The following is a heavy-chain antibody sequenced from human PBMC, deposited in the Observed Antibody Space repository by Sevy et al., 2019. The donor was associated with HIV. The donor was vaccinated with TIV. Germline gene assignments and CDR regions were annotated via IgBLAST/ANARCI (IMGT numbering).Heavy chain of an antibody. J-gene: IGHJ5*02. CDR2: ISGTGNTK. Sequence: GGSLRLSCVGSGFRFSGYYMNWIRQAPGKGLEWVSYISGTGNTKYYTDSVKGRFTISRDNATNSRYLEMNSLGVDDTAVYYCARDPTYYDFWAGYYTGWFDPWGQGTLVTVSS. V-gene: IGHV3-11*01. D-gene: IGHD3-3*01. CDR1: GFRFSGYY. CDR3: ARDPTYYDFWAGYYTGWFDP.